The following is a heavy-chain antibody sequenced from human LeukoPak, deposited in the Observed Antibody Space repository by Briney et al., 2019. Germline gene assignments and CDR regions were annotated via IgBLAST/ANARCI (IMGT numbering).Heavy chain of an antibody. V-gene: IGHV3-21*01. J-gene: IGHJ4*02. D-gene: IGHD2-21*01. CDR1: GFTFSSYA. CDR2: ISRTSAYI. Sequence: GGSLRLSCSASGFTFSSYAMKWVRQAPGKGLEGVSAISRTSAYIYYSDSVKGRFTVSRDNAMNSVFLQMDSLRAEDTAVYYCARDERRYCGDSNCYPGDYWGQGTLVTVSS. CDR3: ARDERRYCGDSNCYPGDY.